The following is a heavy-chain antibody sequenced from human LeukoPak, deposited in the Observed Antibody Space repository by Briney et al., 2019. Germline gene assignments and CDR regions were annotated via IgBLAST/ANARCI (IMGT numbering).Heavy chain of an antibody. CDR2: IKQDGSEV. J-gene: IGHJ4*02. D-gene: IGHD1-26*01. CDR3: ATSGSYRFDY. V-gene: IGHV3-7*02. CDR1: GFTFDTYW. Sequence: GGSLRLSCAASGFTFDTYWMSWVRQAPGRGLEGVANIKQDGSEVYYVDSVKGRFTISRDNAKNSLYLQMNSLRAEDTALYYCATSGSYRFDYWGQGTLVTVSS.